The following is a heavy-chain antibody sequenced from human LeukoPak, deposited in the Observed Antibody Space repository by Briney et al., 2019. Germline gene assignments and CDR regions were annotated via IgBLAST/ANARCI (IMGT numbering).Heavy chain of an antibody. J-gene: IGHJ4*02. Sequence: PGGSLRLSCAASEFSVGSNYMTWVRQAPGKGLEWVSLIYSGGSTYYADSVKGRFTISRDNSKNTLYLQMNSLRAEDTAVYYCATREFQVPDLDYWGQGTLVTVSS. CDR1: EFSVGSNY. D-gene: IGHD3-10*01. CDR3: ATREFQVPDLDY. V-gene: IGHV3-66*01. CDR2: IYSGGST.